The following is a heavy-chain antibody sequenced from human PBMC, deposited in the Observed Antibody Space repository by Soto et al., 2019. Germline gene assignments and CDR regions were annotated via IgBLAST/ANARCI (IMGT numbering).Heavy chain of an antibody. CDR3: ARGRAVEWLLYIYYFDY. D-gene: IGHD3-3*01. CDR2: IYRTGST. J-gene: IGHJ4*02. Sequence: AETLSLTCAVSGGSFTSNNWWTWVRQPPGQGLEWIGEIYRTGSTNYNPSLKSRVTISLDKSENQFSLKVTSLTAADTAVYYCARGRAVEWLLYIYYFDYWGQGTLVTVSS. CDR1: GGSFTSNNW. V-gene: IGHV4-4*02.